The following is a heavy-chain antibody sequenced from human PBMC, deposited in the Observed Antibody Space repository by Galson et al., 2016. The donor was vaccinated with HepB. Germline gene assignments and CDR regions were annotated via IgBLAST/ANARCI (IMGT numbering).Heavy chain of an antibody. CDR2: ISYAGSNK. D-gene: IGHD1-26*01. Sequence: SLRLSCAASGFTFSSCAMYWVRQAPGKGLEWVAVISYAGSNKYYADSVKGRFTISRDNSKNTLFLQMNSLRAEDTAVYYCAKEPAPVGSYGVYYYYGMDVWGQGTTVTVSS. CDR3: AKEPAPVGSYGVYYYYGMDV. J-gene: IGHJ6*02. CDR1: GFTFSSCA. V-gene: IGHV3-30*18.